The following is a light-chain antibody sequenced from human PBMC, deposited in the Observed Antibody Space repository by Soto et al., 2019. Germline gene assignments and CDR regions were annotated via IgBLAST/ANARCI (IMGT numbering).Light chain of an antibody. CDR3: SSYTSSSTVV. CDR2: DVS. V-gene: IGLV2-14*01. CDR1: NSDVGGYNY. J-gene: IGLJ2*01. Sequence: QSALTQPASVSGSPGQSITISCTGTNSDVGGYNYVSWYQQHPGKAPKLMIYDVSNRPSGVSNRFSGPRSGNTASLTISGLQAEDEADYYCSSYTSSSTVVFGGGTKLTVL.